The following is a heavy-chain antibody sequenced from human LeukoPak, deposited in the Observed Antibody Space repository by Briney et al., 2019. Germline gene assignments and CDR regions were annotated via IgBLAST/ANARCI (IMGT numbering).Heavy chain of an antibody. CDR1: GFSVSNNY. CDR2: IYIGGST. CDR3: AKGVATVNY. D-gene: IGHD5-24*01. J-gene: IGHJ4*02. Sequence: PGGSLRLSCAASGFSVSNNYMSWVRQAPGKGLEWVSVIYIGGSTYYGDSVKGRFSISRDNSKNTLYLQMNSLRAEDTAVYYCAKGVATVNYWGQGTLVTVSS. V-gene: IGHV3-66*01.